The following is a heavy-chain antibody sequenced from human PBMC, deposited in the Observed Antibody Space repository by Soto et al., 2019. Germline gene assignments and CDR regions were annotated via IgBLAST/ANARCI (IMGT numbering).Heavy chain of an antibody. V-gene: IGHV4-31*03. CDR1: GGSISSGGYY. Sequence: LSLTCTVSGGSISSGGYYWSWIRQHPGKGLEWIGYIYYSGSTYYNPSLKSRVTISVDTSKNQFSLKLSSVTAADTAVYYCARGGHYYDSSGYPVWGQGTLVTVSS. D-gene: IGHD3-22*01. J-gene: IGHJ4*02. CDR2: IYYSGST. CDR3: ARGGHYYDSSGYPV.